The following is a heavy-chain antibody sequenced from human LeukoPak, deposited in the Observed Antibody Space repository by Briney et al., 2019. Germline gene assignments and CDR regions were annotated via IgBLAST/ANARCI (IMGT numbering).Heavy chain of an antibody. CDR1: GFTFSSYG. CDR2: IWYDGSNK. Sequence: GGSLRLSCAASGFTFSSYGMHWVRQAPGKGLEWVAVIWYDGSNKYYADSVKGRFTISRDISKNTLYLQMNSLRAEDTAVYYCARDGDDYVWGSYRNPNWFDPWGQGTLVTVSS. D-gene: IGHD3-16*02. V-gene: IGHV3-33*01. J-gene: IGHJ5*02. CDR3: ARDGDDYVWGSYRNPNWFDP.